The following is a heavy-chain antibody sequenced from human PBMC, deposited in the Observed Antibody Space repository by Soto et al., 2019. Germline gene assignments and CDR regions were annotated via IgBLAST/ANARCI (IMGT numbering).Heavy chain of an antibody. V-gene: IGHV3-74*01. Sequence: PGGSLRLSCAASGFTVSSYWMHWVRQAPGKGLVWVSRINSDGSSTSYADSVKGRFTISRDNAKNTLYLQMNSLRAEDTAVYYCARGLSDQTPLNYYYYSYMDVWGKGTTVTVSS. CDR1: GFTVSSYW. D-gene: IGHD2-2*01. J-gene: IGHJ6*03. CDR2: INSDGSST. CDR3: ARGLSDQTPLNYYYYSYMDV.